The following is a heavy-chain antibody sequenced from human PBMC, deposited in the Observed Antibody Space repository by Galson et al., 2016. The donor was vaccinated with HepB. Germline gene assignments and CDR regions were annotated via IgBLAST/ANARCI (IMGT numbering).Heavy chain of an antibody. CDR1: GFVVSSTY. V-gene: IGHV3-53*01. CDR3: ARDGGGWYVEY. D-gene: IGHD6-19*01. J-gene: IGHJ4*02. Sequence: SLRLSCAASGFVVSSTYMSWVRQAPGKGLEWVSAIYSGDGTDYADSVKGRFTISRHNSKNTLYLQMNSLRAEDTAVYYCARDGGGWYVEYWGQGTLVTVSS. CDR2: IYSGDGT.